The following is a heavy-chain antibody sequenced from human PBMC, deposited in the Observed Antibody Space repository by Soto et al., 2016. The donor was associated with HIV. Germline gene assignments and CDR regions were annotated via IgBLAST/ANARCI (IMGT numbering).Heavy chain of an antibody. J-gene: IGHJ2*01. Sequence: EVQLVESGGGVVRPGGSLRVSCAAPGFTFDDYGMSWVRQTPGKGLEWVSGINWNGGSTGYADSVKGRFTISRDNAKNSLYLQMNSLRAEDTALYYCARGVKYCSGGSCWYFDLWGRGTLVTVSS. D-gene: IGHD2-15*01. CDR3: ARGVKYCSGGSCWYFDL. CDR2: INWNGGST. CDR1: GFTFDDYG. V-gene: IGHV3-20*04.